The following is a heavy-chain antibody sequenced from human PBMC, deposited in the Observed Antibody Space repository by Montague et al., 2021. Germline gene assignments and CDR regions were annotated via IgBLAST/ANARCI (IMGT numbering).Heavy chain of an antibody. D-gene: IGHD3-10*01. J-gene: IGHJ5*02. CDR2: MFYGGAT. CDR3: AKQDYFVSGTSYKGFDP. Sequence: SETLSLTCTVSSGSIFHAHWSWVRQPPGKGLEWLGSMFYGGATSNNPSLKSRVTMSIDTSTNQFSLKLSFVTAADTAVHYCAKQDYFVSGTSYKGFDPWGQGILVTVSS. CDR1: SGSIFHAH. V-gene: IGHV4-59*08.